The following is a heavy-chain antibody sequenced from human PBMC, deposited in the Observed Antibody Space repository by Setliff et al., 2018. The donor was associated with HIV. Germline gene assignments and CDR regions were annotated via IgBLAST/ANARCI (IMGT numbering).Heavy chain of an antibody. CDR3: ARDWAAPYYYGMDV. CDR1: GGSISSGSYY. D-gene: IGHD3-16*01. CDR2: IYFSGST. V-gene: IGHV4-61*02. Sequence: TLSLTCTVSGGSISSGSYYWNWIRQPAGKTLEWIGRIYFSGSTNYNPSLKSRVTISIDTSKNQLSLKLSSVTAADTAVYYCARDWAAPYYYGMDVWGQGTTVTVSS. J-gene: IGHJ6*02.